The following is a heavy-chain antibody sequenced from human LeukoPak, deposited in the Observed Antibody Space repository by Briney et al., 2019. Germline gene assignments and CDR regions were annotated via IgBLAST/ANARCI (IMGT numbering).Heavy chain of an antibody. CDR3: ARGTLRDYYGSGSHLDY. Sequence: SETLSLTGTVAGRTISSYYRSWIRQPPRKGLEWIGYIYYSGSTNYNPSLKSRVTISVYPSKNQFSLKLSSVTAADTAVYYCARGTLRDYYGSGSHLDYWGQGTLVTVSS. CDR2: IYYSGST. J-gene: IGHJ4*02. CDR1: GRTISSYY. D-gene: IGHD3-10*01. V-gene: IGHV4-59*01.